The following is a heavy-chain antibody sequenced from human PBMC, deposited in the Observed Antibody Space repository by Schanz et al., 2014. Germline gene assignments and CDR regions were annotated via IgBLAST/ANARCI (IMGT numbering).Heavy chain of an antibody. V-gene: IGHV4-31*03. CDR2: ISYSGST. D-gene: IGHD3-16*01. Sequence: QVQLQESGSGLVKPSQTLSLTCTVSGASISSGGYYWDWIRLLPGKGLEWIGYISYSGSTSFNPSLKSRLTMSVDTSKNQCSLRLSSVTAADTAVYYCARHGGIPYYPMDVWGQGTTVTVSS. CDR1: GASISSGGYY. CDR3: ARHGGIPYYPMDV. J-gene: IGHJ6*02.